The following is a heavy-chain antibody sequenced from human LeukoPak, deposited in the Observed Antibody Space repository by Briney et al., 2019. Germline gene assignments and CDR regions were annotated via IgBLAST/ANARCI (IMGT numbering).Heavy chain of an antibody. CDR1: GGSISSNRYY. D-gene: IGHD6-19*01. V-gene: IGHV4-39*01. CDR2: IYYSGST. J-gene: IGHJ4*02. Sequence: SETLSLTCTVSGGSISSNRYYWGWIRQPPGQGLVWIGSIYYSGSTYYNPSLRRRVTISVDTSKNQFSLKLSSVTAADTAVYYCDYSSGWYGIMGDYWGQGTLVTVSS. CDR3: DYSSGWYGIMGDY.